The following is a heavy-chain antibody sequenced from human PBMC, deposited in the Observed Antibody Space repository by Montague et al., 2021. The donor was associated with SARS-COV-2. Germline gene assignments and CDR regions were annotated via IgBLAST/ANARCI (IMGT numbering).Heavy chain of an antibody. D-gene: IGHD1-26*01. V-gene: IGHV4-39*07. CDR3: ARVPGSGTHWSGDY. Sequence: SETLSLTCTVSGGSISSTSYYWGWVRQPPGKGLEWIGSIYHSGSAYFNPSLKIRVTISIDTSKNQFSLKVNSVTAADTAVYYCARVPGSGTHWSGDYWGQGTLVTVSS. CDR1: GGSISSTSYY. J-gene: IGHJ4*02. CDR2: IYHSGSA.